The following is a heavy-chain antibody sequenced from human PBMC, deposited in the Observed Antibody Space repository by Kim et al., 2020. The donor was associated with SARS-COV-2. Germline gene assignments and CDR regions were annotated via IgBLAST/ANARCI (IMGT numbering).Heavy chain of an antibody. J-gene: IGHJ6*02. CDR1: GFTFSSCA. V-gene: IGHV3-23*01. CDR3: AKSRSAYYYYYGMDV. CDR2: TSGSGGTT. Sequence: GGSLRLSCAASGFTFSSCAMNWVRQAPGKGLEWVSATSGSGGTTNYADSVKGRFTISRDNSKNTLYLQMNNLRAEDTAVYYCAKSRSAYYYYYGMDVWGQGTTVTVSS. D-gene: IGHD1-26*01.